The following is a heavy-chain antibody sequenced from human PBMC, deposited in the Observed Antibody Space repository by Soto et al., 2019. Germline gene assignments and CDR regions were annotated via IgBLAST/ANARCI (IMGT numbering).Heavy chain of an antibody. CDR3: ARDRAGYYYYGMDV. Sequence: QVQLVESGGGVVQPGRSLRLSCAASGFTFSSYAMHWVRQAPGKGLEWVAVISYDGSNKYYADSVKGRFTISRDNSKNTLYLQMNSLRAEDTAVYYFARDRAGYYYYGMDVWGQGTTVTGSS. D-gene: IGHD6-13*01. J-gene: IGHJ6*02. V-gene: IGHV3-30-3*01. CDR2: ISYDGSNK. CDR1: GFTFSSYA.